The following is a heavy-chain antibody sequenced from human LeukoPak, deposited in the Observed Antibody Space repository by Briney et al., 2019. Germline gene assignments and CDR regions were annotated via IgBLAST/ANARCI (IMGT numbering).Heavy chain of an antibody. CDR1: GFTFSNYW. J-gene: IGHJ4*02. D-gene: IGHD2/OR15-2a*01. V-gene: IGHV3-7*01. CDR3: VSFYETY. CDR2: MKDDGSDK. Sequence: GGSLRLSCAASGFTFSNYWMTWVRQAPGKGLEWVANMKDDGSDKYYVDSVKGRFTISRDNAKNSLYLQMNSLRAEDTAVYYCVSFYETYWGRGTLVTVSS.